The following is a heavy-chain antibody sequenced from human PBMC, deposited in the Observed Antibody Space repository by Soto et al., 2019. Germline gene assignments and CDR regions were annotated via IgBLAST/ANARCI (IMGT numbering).Heavy chain of an antibody. Sequence: SVKVSCKASGGTFSSYAIIWVRQAPGQGLEWMGGIIPIFGTANYAQKFQGRVTITADESTSTAYMELSSLRSEDTAVYYCARSRDIRKSIAARPYYYYYGMDVWGQGTTVTVS. CDR1: GGTFSSYA. J-gene: IGHJ6*02. CDR3: ARSRDIRKSIAARPYYYYYGMDV. CDR2: IIPIFGTA. V-gene: IGHV1-69*13. D-gene: IGHD6-6*01.